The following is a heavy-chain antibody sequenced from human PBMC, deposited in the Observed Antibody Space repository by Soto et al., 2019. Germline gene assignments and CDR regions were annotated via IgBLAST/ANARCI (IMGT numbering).Heavy chain of an antibody. Sequence: QITLKESGPTLVKPTQTLTLTCTFSGFSLSTSGVGVGWIRQPPGKALEWLALIYWDDDKRYSPSLKSRLTIHNDTSKKQVVLTMTNMDPVDTATYYCARSWYCSGGSCYYPYYFDYWGQGTLVTVSS. J-gene: IGHJ4*02. CDR3: ARSWYCSGGSCYYPYYFDY. CDR2: IYWDDDK. CDR1: GFSLSTSGVG. V-gene: IGHV2-5*02. D-gene: IGHD2-15*01.